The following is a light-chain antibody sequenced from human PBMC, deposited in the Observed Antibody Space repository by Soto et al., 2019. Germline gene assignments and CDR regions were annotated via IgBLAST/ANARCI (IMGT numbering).Light chain of an antibody. J-gene: IGKJ3*01. CDR3: QQSYSTPEFT. V-gene: IGKV1-39*01. CDR1: QSISSW. CDR2: AAS. Sequence: DIQMTQSPSTLSASEGDRVTITCRVSQSISSWLAWYQQKPGKAPKLLIYAASSLQSGVPSRFSGSGSGTDFTLTISSLQPEDFATYYCQQSYSTPEFTFGPGTKVDI.